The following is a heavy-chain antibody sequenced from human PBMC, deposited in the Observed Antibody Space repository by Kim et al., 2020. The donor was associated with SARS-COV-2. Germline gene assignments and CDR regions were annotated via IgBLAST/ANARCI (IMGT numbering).Heavy chain of an antibody. V-gene: IGHV3-74*01. D-gene: IGHD4-4*01. CDR1: GFTFSTYW. CDR2: IDPDGNTA. J-gene: IGHJ4*02. Sequence: GGSLRLSCAASGFTFSTYWMHWVRQAPGKGLSCVSRIDPDGNTADCAASVKGRFTISRDNAKNTLYLQMNSLRADDTAVYYCVRSSNAWRGVDYWGQGTLVTISS. CDR3: VRSSNAWRGVDY.